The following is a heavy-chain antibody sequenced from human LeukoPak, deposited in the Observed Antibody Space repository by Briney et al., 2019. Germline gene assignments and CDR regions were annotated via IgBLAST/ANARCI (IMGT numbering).Heavy chain of an antibody. Sequence: PGGSLRLSCAVSGFTLSSYWMHWVRQLPGKGLVWVSRINSDGSGISYAGSVEGRFTISRDNAKNTLYLQMNSLRAEDTAVYYCARGNAHAFDIWGQGTMVTVSS. CDR3: ARGNAHAFDI. J-gene: IGHJ3*02. CDR2: INSDGSGI. V-gene: IGHV3-74*01. CDR1: GFTLSSYW.